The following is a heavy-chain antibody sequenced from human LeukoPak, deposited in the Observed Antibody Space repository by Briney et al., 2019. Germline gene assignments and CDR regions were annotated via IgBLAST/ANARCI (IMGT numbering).Heavy chain of an antibody. J-gene: IGHJ4*02. CDR3: ARDTIVGATGSDY. CDR1: GFTFSSYA. V-gene: IGHV3-23*01. Sequence: GGSLRLSCAASGFTFSSYAMSWVRQAPGRGLEWVSAISGSGGSTYYADSVKGRFTISRDNSKNTLYLQMNSLRAEDTAVYYCARDTIVGATGSDYWGQGTLVTVSS. D-gene: IGHD1-26*01. CDR2: ISGSGGST.